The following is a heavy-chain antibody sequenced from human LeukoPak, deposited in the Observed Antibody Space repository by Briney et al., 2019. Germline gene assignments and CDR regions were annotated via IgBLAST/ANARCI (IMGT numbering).Heavy chain of an antibody. J-gene: IGHJ4*02. CDR3: ARTPGIAVAGGYFDY. Sequence: ASVKVSRKASGYTFTSYGISWVRQAPGQGLEWMGWISVYNGNTKHAQKLQGRVTMTTDTSTSTAYMELRSLRSDDTAVYYCARTPGIAVAGGYFDYWGQGTLVTVSS. CDR2: ISVYNGNT. D-gene: IGHD6-19*01. CDR1: GYTFTSYG. V-gene: IGHV1-18*01.